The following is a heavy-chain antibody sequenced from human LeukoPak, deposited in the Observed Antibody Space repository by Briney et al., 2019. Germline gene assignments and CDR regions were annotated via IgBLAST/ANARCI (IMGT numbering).Heavy chain of an antibody. CDR2: IRNDGTTK. D-gene: IGHD6-13*01. CDR1: GFTFWSYG. J-gene: IGHJ4*02. CDR3: AKVDSSSWGIPDY. Sequence: GGSLRLSCAASGFTFWSYGMHWVRQAPGKGLEWVTFIRNDGTTKYYADSVKGRFTISRDNSKNTLYLHMNSLRAEDTGVFYCAKVDSSSWGIPDYWGQGTLVTVSS. V-gene: IGHV3-30*02.